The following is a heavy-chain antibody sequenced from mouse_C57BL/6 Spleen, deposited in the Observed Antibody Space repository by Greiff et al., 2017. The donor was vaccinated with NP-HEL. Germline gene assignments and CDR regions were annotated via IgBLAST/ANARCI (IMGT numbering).Heavy chain of an antibody. J-gene: IGHJ4*01. CDR3: ARGGFITYAMDY. D-gene: IGHD1-1*01. V-gene: IGHV1-4*01. CDR1: GYTFTSYT. Sequence: QVQLQQSGAELARPGASVKMSCKASGYTFTSYTMHWVKQRPGQGLEWIGYINPSSGYTKYNQKFKDKATLTADKSSSTSYMQLSSLTSEDSAVYYCARGGFITYAMDYWGQGTSVTVSS. CDR2: INPSSGYT.